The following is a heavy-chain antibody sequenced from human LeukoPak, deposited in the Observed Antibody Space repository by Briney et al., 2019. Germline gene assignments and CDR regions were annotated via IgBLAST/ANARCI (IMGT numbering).Heavy chain of an antibody. D-gene: IGHD2-15*01. J-gene: IGHJ4*02. CDR1: GGSFSGYY. Sequence: PSETLSLTCAVYGGSFSGYYWSWIRQPPGKGLEWIGEINHSGSTNYNPSLKSRVTISVDTSKNQSSLKLSSVTAADTAVYYCARGLGYCSGGSCPLGGYWGQGTLVTVSS. V-gene: IGHV4-34*01. CDR3: ARGLGYCSGGSCPLGGY. CDR2: INHSGST.